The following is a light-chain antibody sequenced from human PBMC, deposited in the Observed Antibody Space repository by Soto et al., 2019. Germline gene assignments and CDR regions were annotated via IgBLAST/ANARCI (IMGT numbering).Light chain of an antibody. Sequence: DVQMTQSPSSLSASVGDRVTITGRASQGISSYLAWYQQKPGKAPKLLISTASTLQSGVPSRFSGSGSGTHFTLTISSLQPEDFATYYCQEGSTLLTFGGGTKVDI. CDR1: QGISSY. V-gene: IGKV1-9*01. CDR2: TAS. J-gene: IGKJ4*01. CDR3: QEGSTLLT.